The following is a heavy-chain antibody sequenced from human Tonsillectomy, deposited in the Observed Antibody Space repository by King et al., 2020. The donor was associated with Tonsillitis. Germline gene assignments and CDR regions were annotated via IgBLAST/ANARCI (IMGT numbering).Heavy chain of an antibody. J-gene: IGHJ4*02. V-gene: IGHV4-59*01. Sequence: QVQLQESGPGLVKPSETLSLTCTVSGGSISSYYWSWIRQPPGKGLEWIGYIYYSGSTNSNPSLKSRVTISVDTSKNQFSLKLSSVTAADTAVYYCARGRLGYDILTGYYTGGYYFDYWGQGTLVTVSS. CDR2: IYYSGST. D-gene: IGHD3-9*01. CDR3: ARGRLGYDILTGYYTGGYYFDY. CDR1: GGSISSYY.